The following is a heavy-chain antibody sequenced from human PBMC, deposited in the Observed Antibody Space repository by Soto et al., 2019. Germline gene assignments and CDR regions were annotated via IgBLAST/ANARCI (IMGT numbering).Heavy chain of an antibody. J-gene: IGHJ4*02. V-gene: IGHV4-59*01. D-gene: IGHD3-16*01. Sequence: PSETLSVTWTVSGGSISSYYWSWIRQPPGKGLEWIGYIYYSGSTNYNPSPKSRVTISVDTSKNQFSLKLSSVTAADTAVYYCARVWGYAFDYWGQGTLVTVSS. CDR1: GGSISSYY. CDR3: ARVWGYAFDY. CDR2: IYYSGST.